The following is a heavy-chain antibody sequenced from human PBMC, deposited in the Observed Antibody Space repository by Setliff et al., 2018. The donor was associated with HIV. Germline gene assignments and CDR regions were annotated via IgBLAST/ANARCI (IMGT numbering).Heavy chain of an antibody. CDR3: ARLWLHFGDDLPRFDP. CDR1: GGSISSGDYY. V-gene: IGHV4-30-4*08. J-gene: IGHJ5*02. CDR2: INYSGST. D-gene: IGHD4-17*01. Sequence: SETLSLTCTVSGGSISSGDYYWSWIRQHPGKGLEWIGYINYSGSTYYNPSLRGRVTMSIDTSKNQFSLQLTSVTAADTAVYFCARLWLHFGDDLPRFDPWGQGILVTVSS.